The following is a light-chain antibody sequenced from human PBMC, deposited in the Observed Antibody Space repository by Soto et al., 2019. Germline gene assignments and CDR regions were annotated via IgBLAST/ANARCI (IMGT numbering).Light chain of an antibody. CDR1: QSVGNN. Sequence: EIVVTQSPATLSVSPGERATLSCRASQSVGNNFAWYQQKPGQAPRLLIFATSTRATGVPARFRGSGSGTEFTLTISSLQSEDVAVYYCQQYGDWPLTFGGGATVEIE. J-gene: IGKJ4*01. CDR2: ATS. CDR3: QQYGDWPLT. V-gene: IGKV3-15*01.